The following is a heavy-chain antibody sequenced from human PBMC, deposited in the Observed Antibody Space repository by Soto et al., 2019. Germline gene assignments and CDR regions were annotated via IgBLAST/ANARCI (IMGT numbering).Heavy chain of an antibody. CDR2: VYYNGST. D-gene: IGHD6-13*01. CDR1: GGSINLYY. Sequence: SETLSLTCTVSGGSINLYYWSWIRQSPGKGLEWIGHVYYNGSTTYNPSLKSRVTISVDRSKNQFSLKLSSVTAADTAVYYCARGERSSPNWFDPWGQGTLVT. J-gene: IGHJ5*02. V-gene: IGHV4-59*12. CDR3: ARGERSSPNWFDP.